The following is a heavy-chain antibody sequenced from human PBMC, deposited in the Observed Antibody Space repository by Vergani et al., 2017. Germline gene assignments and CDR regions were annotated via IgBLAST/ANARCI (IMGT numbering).Heavy chain of an antibody. CDR3: ARDPDIVVVPAAPYYYYSYGMDV. CDR1: GYTFTSYG. Sequence: QVQLVQSGAEVKKPGASVKVSCKASGYTFTSYGISWVRPAPGQGLEWIGWISAYNGNTNYAQKLQGRVTMTTDTSTSTAYMELRRLRSDATAVYYCARDPDIVVVPAAPYYYYSYGMDVWGQGTTVTVSS. CDR2: ISAYNGNT. V-gene: IGHV1-18*04. J-gene: IGHJ6*02. D-gene: IGHD2-2*01.